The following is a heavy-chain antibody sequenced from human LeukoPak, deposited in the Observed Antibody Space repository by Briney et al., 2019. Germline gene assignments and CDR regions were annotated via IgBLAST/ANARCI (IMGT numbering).Heavy chain of an antibody. CDR3: ARVLVVPAATPGWFDP. J-gene: IGHJ5*02. D-gene: IGHD2-2*01. Sequence: SETLSLTCTVSGYSISSDYYWGWIRQPPGKGLEWIGTIYHSGSTYYNPSLKSRVTISVDTSKNQFSLKLSSVTAADTAVYYCARVLVVPAATPGWFDPWGQGTLVTVSS. CDR2: IYHSGST. V-gene: IGHV4-38-2*02. CDR1: GYSISSDYY.